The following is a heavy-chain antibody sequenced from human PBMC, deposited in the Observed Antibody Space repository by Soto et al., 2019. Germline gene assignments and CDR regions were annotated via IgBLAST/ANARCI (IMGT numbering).Heavy chain of an antibody. CDR3: ARGVYYASGSYLSWFDP. Sequence: PSGTLSLTCAVFGGPFSGYYWSWIRQPPGKGLEWIGEIKYSGSAYTNYNPSLKSRVTISVDTSKKQFSLKLSSVTAADTAVYYCARGVYYASGSYLSWFDPWGQGTLVTVSS. V-gene: IGHV4-34*01. CDR2: IKYSGSAYT. D-gene: IGHD3-10*01. J-gene: IGHJ5*02. CDR1: GGPFSGYY.